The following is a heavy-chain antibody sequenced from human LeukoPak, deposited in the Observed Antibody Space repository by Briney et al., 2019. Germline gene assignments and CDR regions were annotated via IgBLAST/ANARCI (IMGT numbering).Heavy chain of an antibody. CDR1: GFTFSSYA. Sequence: TGGSLRLSCAASGFTFSSYAMSWVRQAPGKGLEWVSGISWNSGSIGYADSVKGRFTISRDNAKNSLYLQMNSLRAEDTALYYCAKAGLYSGSYSDYFDYWGQGTLVTVSS. J-gene: IGHJ4*02. CDR2: ISWNSGSI. CDR3: AKAGLYSGSYSDYFDY. D-gene: IGHD1-26*01. V-gene: IGHV3-9*01.